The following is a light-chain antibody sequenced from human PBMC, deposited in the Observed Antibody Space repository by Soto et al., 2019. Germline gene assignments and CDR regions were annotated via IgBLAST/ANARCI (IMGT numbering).Light chain of an antibody. J-gene: IGKJ1*01. CDR1: QSVLYSSNNKNY. V-gene: IGKV4-1*01. CDR2: WAS. CDR3: QQYYSTPWT. Sequence: DIVMTQSPASLAVSLGERATINCKSSQSVLYSSNNKNYLAWYQQKPGRPPKLLIYWASTRESGVPDRFSGSGSGTDFTLTISSLQAEDVAVYYCQQYYSTPWTFGQGTKVDIK.